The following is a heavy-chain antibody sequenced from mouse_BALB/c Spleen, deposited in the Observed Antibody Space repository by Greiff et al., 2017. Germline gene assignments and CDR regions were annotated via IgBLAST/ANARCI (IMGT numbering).Heavy chain of an antibody. CDR3: ARPYDGYRHYYAMDY. CDR2: ISSGGSYT. Sequence: EVHLVESGGDLVKPGGSLKLSCAASGFTFSSYGMSWVRQTPDKRLEWVATISSGGSYTYYPDSVKGRFTISRDNAKNTLYLQMSSLKSEDTAMYYCARPYDGYRHYYAMDYWGQGTSVTVSS. J-gene: IGHJ4*01. CDR1: GFTFSSYG. D-gene: IGHD2-3*01. V-gene: IGHV5-6*01.